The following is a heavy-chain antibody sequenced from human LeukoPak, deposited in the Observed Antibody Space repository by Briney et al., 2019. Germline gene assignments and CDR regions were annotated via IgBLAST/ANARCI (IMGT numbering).Heavy chain of an antibody. CDR1: GGSISSYY. V-gene: IGHV4-59*01. Sequence: PSETLSLTCTVSGGSISSYYWSWIRQPPGKGLEWIGYIYYSGSTNYNPSLKSRVTISVDTSKNQFSLKLSSVTAADTAVYYCARVVDCSGGSCYIPWGQGTLVTVSS. J-gene: IGHJ5*02. CDR2: IYYSGST. D-gene: IGHD2-15*01. CDR3: ARVVDCSGGSCYIP.